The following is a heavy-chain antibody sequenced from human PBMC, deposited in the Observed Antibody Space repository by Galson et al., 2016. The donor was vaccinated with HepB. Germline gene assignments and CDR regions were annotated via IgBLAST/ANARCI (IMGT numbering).Heavy chain of an antibody. CDR3: ARVKTLATIFGDYGMDV. D-gene: IGHD3-3*01. CDR1: GFSFSNYA. V-gene: IGHV3-30*04. J-gene: IGHJ6*02. CDR2: VSYDGRYK. Sequence: SLRLSCAASGFSFSNYAMHWVRQAPGKGLECVAIVSYDGRYKYYADSVKGRFTISRDNSKNTLYLQMNSLRADDTALYYCARVKTLATIFGDYGMDVWGQGTTVTVSS.